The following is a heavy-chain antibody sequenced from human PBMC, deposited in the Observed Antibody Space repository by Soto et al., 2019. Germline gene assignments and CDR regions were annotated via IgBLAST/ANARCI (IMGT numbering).Heavy chain of an antibody. D-gene: IGHD2-15*01. CDR2: VNDDGSST. CDR3: VREVGSRSGVDCYSRGWFDP. V-gene: IGHV3-74*01. J-gene: IGHJ5*02. Sequence: EVQLVESGGGLVQPGGSLRLSCDASGFTFTPYWMHWVRQAPGKGLVWVSRVNDDGSSTIYADSVRGRFTISRDNARNTVYLHMRSLTAEDTAVYYCVREVGSRSGVDCYSRGWFDPWGRGSLVTVTS. CDR1: GFTFTPYW.